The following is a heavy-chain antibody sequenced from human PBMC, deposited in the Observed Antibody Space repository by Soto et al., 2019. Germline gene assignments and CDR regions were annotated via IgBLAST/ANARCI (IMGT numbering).Heavy chain of an antibody. Sequence: ASVKVSCKASGYTFTSYGISWVRQAPGQGLEWMGWISAYNGNTNYAQKLQGRVTMTTDTSTSTAYMELRSLRSDDTAVYYCARGRPDFWSGLYYYMDVWGKGTTVTVSS. CDR1: GYTFTSYG. CDR3: ARGRPDFWSGLYYYMDV. D-gene: IGHD3-3*01. J-gene: IGHJ6*03. V-gene: IGHV1-18*01. CDR2: ISAYNGNT.